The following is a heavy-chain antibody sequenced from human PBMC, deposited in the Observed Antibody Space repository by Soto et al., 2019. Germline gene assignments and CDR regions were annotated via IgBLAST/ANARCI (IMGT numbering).Heavy chain of an antibody. J-gene: IGHJ5*02. CDR3: ARGREPHRMGDWFDP. CDR2: IYYSGST. CDR1: GGSISSGDYY. D-gene: IGHD3-16*01. Sequence: LSLTCTVSGGSISSGDYYWSWIRQPPGKGLEWIGYIYYSGSTYYNPSLKSRVTISVDTSKNQFSLKLSSVTAADTAVYYCARGREPHRMGDWFDPWGQGTLVTVSS. V-gene: IGHV4-30-4*01.